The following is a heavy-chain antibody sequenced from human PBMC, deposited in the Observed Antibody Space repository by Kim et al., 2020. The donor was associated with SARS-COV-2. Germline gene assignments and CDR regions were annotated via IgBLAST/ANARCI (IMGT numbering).Heavy chain of an antibody. CDR2: ISGSGGST. D-gene: IGHD3-10*01. Sequence: GGSLRLSCAASGFTFSSYAMSWVRQAPGKGLEWVSAISGSGGSTYYADSVKGRFTISRDNSKNTLYLQMNSLRAEDTAVYYCAKDLPGVVYYYGSGSYPSFDYWGQGTLVTVSS. CDR3: AKDLPGVVYYYGSGSYPSFDY. V-gene: IGHV3-23*01. J-gene: IGHJ4*02. CDR1: GFTFSSYA.